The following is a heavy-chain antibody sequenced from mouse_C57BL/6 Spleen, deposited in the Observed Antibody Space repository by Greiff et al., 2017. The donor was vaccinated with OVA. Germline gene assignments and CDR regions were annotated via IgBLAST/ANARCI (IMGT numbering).Heavy chain of an antibody. CDR2: IYPGNSDT. CDR1: GYTFTSYW. Sequence: EVQLQQSGTVLARPGASVKMSCKTSGYTFTSYWMHWVKQRPGQGLEWIGAIYPGNSDTSYNQKFKGKAKLTAVTSASTAYMELSSLTNEDSAVYYCTKDYYYYGSSYFDVWGTGTTVTVSS. D-gene: IGHD1-1*01. V-gene: IGHV1-5*01. J-gene: IGHJ1*03. CDR3: TKDYYYYGSSYFDV.